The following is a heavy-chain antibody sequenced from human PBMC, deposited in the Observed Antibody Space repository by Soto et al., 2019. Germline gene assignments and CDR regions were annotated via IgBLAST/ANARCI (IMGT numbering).Heavy chain of an antibody. Sequence: SETLSLTCTVSGGSIGSDNYYWGWIRQPPEKGLEWIGSIYYSGNTHSNPSLMSRVSMSLDKSKNHFYLNLTSVTAADTAMYYCARHRWRWLQFPFDFWGQGTPVT. V-gene: IGHV4-39*01. CDR3: ARHRWRWLQFPFDF. J-gene: IGHJ4*02. D-gene: IGHD5-12*01. CDR1: GGSIGSDNYY. CDR2: IYYSGNT.